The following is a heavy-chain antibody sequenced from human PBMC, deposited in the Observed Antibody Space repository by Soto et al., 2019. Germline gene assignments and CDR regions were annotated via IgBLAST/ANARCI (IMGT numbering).Heavy chain of an antibody. CDR1: GLTVSNNY. CDR3: ARGLGLSLSHGD. D-gene: IGHD2-8*01. J-gene: IGHJ4*02. Sequence: VQLVESGGGLVQPGGSLRLSCAASGLTVSNNYLSWVRQAPGKGLEWVSLIYNSGTTYYADSVKGRVTISRDNSKNTLYLQMNSLRVEDTAVYHCARGLGLSLSHGDWGQGTLVTVSS. CDR2: IYNSGTT. V-gene: IGHV3-66*01.